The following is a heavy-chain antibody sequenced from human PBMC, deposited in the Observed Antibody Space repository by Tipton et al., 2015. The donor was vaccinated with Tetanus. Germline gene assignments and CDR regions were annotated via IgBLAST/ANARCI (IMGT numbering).Heavy chain of an antibody. CDR2: INHSGTS. CDR1: GGSFSNYY. V-gene: IGHV4-34*01. Sequence: LRLSCAVYGGSFSNYYWSWIRQPPGKGLEWIAEINHSGTSNYNPSLKSRVTISVDKSKKQFSLRLSSVTAADTAIYYCARGLGLCTGGSCSFWGQGTPVTVSS. CDR3: ARGLGLCTGGSCSF. D-gene: IGHD2-15*01. J-gene: IGHJ4*02.